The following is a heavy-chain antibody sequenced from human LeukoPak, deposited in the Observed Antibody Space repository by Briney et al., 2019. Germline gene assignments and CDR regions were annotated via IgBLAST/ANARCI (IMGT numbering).Heavy chain of an antibody. CDR1: GFISSDYY. V-gene: IGHV3-11*04. J-gene: IGHJ4*02. CDR3: TRRPYSSSWYYFDY. D-gene: IGHD6-13*01. Sequence: SLRPSCAVSGFISSDYYMRWVRLAPGNGRGWDSYISSSGSMLHYADSVEGRFTISRDNAKNSRYLQMSSLRAEDTAVYYCTRRPYSSSWYYFDYWGQGTLVTVSS. CDR2: ISSSGSML.